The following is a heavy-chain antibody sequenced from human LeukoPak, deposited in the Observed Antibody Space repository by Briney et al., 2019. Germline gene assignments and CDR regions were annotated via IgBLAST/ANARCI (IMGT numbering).Heavy chain of an antibody. D-gene: IGHD6-19*01. CDR1: GFTFSGYA. CDR3: ARNRGSCWQYSFDY. V-gene: IGHV3-23*01. CDR2: INGGGGTT. J-gene: IGHJ4*02. Sequence: PGGSLRLSCAASGFTFSGYAMSWVRQAPGKGLEWVSDINGGGGTTYYADSVKGRFTISRDNSKDTLYLQVNSLRAEDTAVYHCARNRGSCWQYSFDYWGQGTLVTVSS.